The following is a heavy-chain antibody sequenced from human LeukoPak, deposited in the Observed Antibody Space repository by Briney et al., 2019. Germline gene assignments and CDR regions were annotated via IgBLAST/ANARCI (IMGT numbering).Heavy chain of an antibody. CDR2: ISGSHYNT. D-gene: IGHD2-2*01. V-gene: IGHV3-23*01. CDR3: ARSRFFDV. Sequence: TGGSLRLSCAVSGVTFGNYDMTWVRQAPGKGLEWVSGISGSHYNTYYADSVKGRFTISRDNSKNTLYLQMNSQRAEDTAVYYCARSRFFDVWGKGTTVTVSS. J-gene: IGHJ6*04. CDR1: GVTFGNYD.